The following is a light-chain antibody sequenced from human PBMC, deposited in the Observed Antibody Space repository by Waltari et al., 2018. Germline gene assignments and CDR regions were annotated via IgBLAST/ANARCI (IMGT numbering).Light chain of an antibody. J-gene: IGLJ2*01. CDR1: ISNIGTNG. CDR3: AVWDDSLNGVI. V-gene: IGLV1-36*01. CDR2: YDS. Sequence: QPMLTQPPSVSEAPRQTVTISCSGSISNIGTNGVSWYQQFPGKAPKLLIYYDSFLPSGVSDRFSASKSGTSASLAISGLQSDDEADYYCAVWDDSLNGVIFGGGTRLTVL.